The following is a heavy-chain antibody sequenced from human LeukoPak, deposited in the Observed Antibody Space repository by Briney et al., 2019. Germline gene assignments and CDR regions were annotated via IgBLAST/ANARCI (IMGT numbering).Heavy chain of an antibody. CDR1: GFTFSSYA. CDR2: ISYDGSNK. D-gene: IGHD2-2*01. V-gene: IGHV3-30*04. CDR3: ASQSTSCYDPLAFIHLGCPNGMDV. Sequence: GGSLRLSCAASGFTFSSYAMHWVRQAPGKGLEWVAVISYDGSNKYYADSVKGRFTISRDNSKNTLYLQMNSLRAEDTAVYYCASQSTSCYDPLAFIHLGCPNGMDVWGQGTTVTVSS. J-gene: IGHJ6*02.